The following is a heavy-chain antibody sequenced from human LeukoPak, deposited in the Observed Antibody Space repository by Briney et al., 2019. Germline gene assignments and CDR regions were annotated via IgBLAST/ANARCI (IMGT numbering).Heavy chain of an antibody. CDR3: ARGNSGYDLYYFDY. Sequence: GASVKVSCKASGYTFTSYGISWVRQAPGQGLEWMGWMNPNSGNTDYAQKFQGRVTMTRNTSISTAYMELSSLRSEDTAVYYCARGNSGYDLYYFDYWGQGTLVTVSS. D-gene: IGHD5-12*01. CDR1: GYTFTSYG. CDR2: MNPNSGNT. V-gene: IGHV1-8*02. J-gene: IGHJ4*02.